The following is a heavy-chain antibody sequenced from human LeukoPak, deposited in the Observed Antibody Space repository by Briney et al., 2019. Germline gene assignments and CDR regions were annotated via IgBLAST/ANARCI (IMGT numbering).Heavy chain of an antibody. Sequence: GGSLRLSCAASGFTFSSYAMSWVRQAPGKGLEWVAVISYDGSNKYYADSVKGRFTISRDNSKNTLYLQMNSLRAEDTAVYYCARDIEASYYDSSGYIDYWGQGTLVTVSS. CDR1: GFTFSSYA. D-gene: IGHD3-22*01. V-gene: IGHV3-30-3*01. CDR2: ISYDGSNK. CDR3: ARDIEASYYDSSGYIDY. J-gene: IGHJ4*02.